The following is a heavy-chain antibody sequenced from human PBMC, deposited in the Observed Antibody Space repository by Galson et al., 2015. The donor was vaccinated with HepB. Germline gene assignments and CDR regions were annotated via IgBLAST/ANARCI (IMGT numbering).Heavy chain of an antibody. CDR2: ISSSSSTI. CDR3: ASLYYDSSGYPFDY. V-gene: IGHV3-48*02. D-gene: IGHD3-22*01. Sequence: SLRLSCAASGFTFSSYSMNWVRQAPGKGLEWVSYISSSSSTIYYADSVKGRFTISRDNAKNSLYLQMNSLRDEDTAVYYCASLYYDSSGYPFDYWGQGTLVTVSS. J-gene: IGHJ4*02. CDR1: GFTFSSYS.